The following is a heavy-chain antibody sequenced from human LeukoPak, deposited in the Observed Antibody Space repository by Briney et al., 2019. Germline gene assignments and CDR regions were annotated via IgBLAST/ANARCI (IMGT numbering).Heavy chain of an antibody. Sequence: SETLSLTCTVSGGSIGSYYWSWIRQPPGKGLEWIGYFYYTGSTNYNPSLKSRVTISADTSKTQSSLKLNSVTAADTAVYYCARVDFWGAFDIWGQGTMVTVSS. V-gene: IGHV4-59*01. CDR3: ARVDFWGAFDI. CDR2: FYYTGST. CDR1: GGSIGSYY. J-gene: IGHJ3*02. D-gene: IGHD3-3*01.